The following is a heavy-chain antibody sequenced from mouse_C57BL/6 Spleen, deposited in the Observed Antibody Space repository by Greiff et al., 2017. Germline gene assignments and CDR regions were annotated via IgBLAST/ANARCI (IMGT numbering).Heavy chain of an antibody. CDR2: IDPSDSNT. CDR3: ARGNYGYDDFDY. CDR1: GYTFTSYW. Sequence: QVQLQQPGAELVKPGASVKLSCKASGYTFTSYWMQWVKQRPGQGLEWIGEIDPSDSNTNYNQKFKGKATLTVDTSSSTAYMQLSSLTSEDSAVYYCARGNYGYDDFDYWGQGTTLTVSS. J-gene: IGHJ2*01. D-gene: IGHD2-2*01. V-gene: IGHV1-50*01.